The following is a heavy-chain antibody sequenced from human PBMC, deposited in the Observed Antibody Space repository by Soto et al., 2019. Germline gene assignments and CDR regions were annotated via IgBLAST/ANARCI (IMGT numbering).Heavy chain of an antibody. D-gene: IGHD1-1*01. CDR1: GYTFTSYE. V-gene: IGHV1-8*01. Sequence: ASVKGSCKASGYTFTSYELNWVRQATGQGLEWMGRINPNIGKANYAQKFQGRVTITANKSMSTAYMELSSLRSEDTAVYYCARDGTGTTLSRFDYWGQGTLVTVSS. J-gene: IGHJ4*02. CDR2: INPNIGKA. CDR3: ARDGTGTTLSRFDY.